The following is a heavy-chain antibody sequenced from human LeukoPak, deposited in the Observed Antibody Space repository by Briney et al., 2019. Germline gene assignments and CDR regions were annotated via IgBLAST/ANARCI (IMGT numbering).Heavy chain of an antibody. CDR3: ARETDFWSGHYYFGY. D-gene: IGHD3-3*01. V-gene: IGHV1-69*04. J-gene: IGHJ4*02. CDR1: GGTFSSYT. Sequence: SVKVSCKASGGTFSSYTISWVRQAPGQGLEWMGRIIPILGIANYAQKFQGRVTITADKSTSTAYMELSSLRSEDTAVYYCARETDFWSGHYYFGYWGQGTLVTVSS. CDR2: IIPILGIA.